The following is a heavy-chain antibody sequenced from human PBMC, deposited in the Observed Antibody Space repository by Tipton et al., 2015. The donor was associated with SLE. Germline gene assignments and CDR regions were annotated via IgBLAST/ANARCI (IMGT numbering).Heavy chain of an antibody. CDR1: GGSISSSNW. Sequence: TLSLTCTVSGGSISSSNWWSWVRQPPGKGLEWIGEISHSGSTTYSPSLKSRVTISVDKSKNQFSLKLTSVTAADTAMYYCATDVSYYYDSGDSVWGQGTLVTVSS. CDR3: ATDVSYYYDSGDSV. V-gene: IGHV4-4*02. CDR2: ISHSGST. D-gene: IGHD3-22*01. J-gene: IGHJ4*02.